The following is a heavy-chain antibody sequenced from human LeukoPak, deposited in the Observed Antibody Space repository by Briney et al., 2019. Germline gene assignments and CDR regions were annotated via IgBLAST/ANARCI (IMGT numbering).Heavy chain of an antibody. CDR1: GGSFSGYY. Sequence: SETLPLTCAVYGGSFSGYYWSWIRQPPGKGLEWIGEINHSGSTNYNPSLKSRVTISVDTSKNQFSLKLSSVTAADTAVYYCASTLQPPDYWGQGTLVTVSS. D-gene: IGHD4-11*01. V-gene: IGHV4-34*01. CDR3: ASTLQPPDY. CDR2: INHSGST. J-gene: IGHJ4*02.